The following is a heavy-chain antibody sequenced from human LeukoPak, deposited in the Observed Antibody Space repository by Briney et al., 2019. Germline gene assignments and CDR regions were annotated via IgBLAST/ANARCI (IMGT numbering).Heavy chain of an antibody. CDR1: GFTFSSYA. J-gene: IGHJ4*02. CDR3: AKDPYYDILTGYFDY. Sequence: GGSLRLSCAASGFTFSSYAMSWVRQAPGKGLEWVSAISGSGGSTYYADSVEGRFTISRDNSKNTLYLQMNSLRAEDTAVYYCAKDPYYDILTGYFDYWGQGTLVTVSS. CDR2: ISGSGGST. V-gene: IGHV3-23*01. D-gene: IGHD3-9*01.